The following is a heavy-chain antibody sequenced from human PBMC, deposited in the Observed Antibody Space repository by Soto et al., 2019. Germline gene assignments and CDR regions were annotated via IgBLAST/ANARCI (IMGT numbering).Heavy chain of an antibody. CDR1: GFSFSSYG. CDR3: ARDRDYYDNSGYALDI. CDR2: IWYDGSNE. J-gene: IGHJ3*02. V-gene: IGHV3-33*01. Sequence: QVQLVESGGGVVQPGKSLRLSCAASGFSFSSYGMHWVRQAPGKGLEWVAVIWYDGSNEDYADSVKGRFAISRDNSKNTLYLQINSLRADDTGVYYCARDRDYYDNSGYALDIWGQGTVVTVSS. D-gene: IGHD3-22*01.